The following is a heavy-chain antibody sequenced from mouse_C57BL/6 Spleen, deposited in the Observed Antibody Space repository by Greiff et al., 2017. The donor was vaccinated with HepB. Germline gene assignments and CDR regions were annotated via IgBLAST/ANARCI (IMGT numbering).Heavy chain of an antibody. J-gene: IGHJ4*01. Sequence: QVQLQQPGAELVKPGASVKMSCKASGYTFTSYWITWVKQRPGQGLEWIGDIYPGSGSTNYNEKFKSKATLTVDTSSSTAYMQLSSLTSEDSAVYYCAREGAYYSNPYYAMDYWGQGTSVTVSS. CDR1: GYTFTSYW. V-gene: IGHV1-55*01. D-gene: IGHD2-5*01. CDR2: IYPGSGST. CDR3: AREGAYYSNPYYAMDY.